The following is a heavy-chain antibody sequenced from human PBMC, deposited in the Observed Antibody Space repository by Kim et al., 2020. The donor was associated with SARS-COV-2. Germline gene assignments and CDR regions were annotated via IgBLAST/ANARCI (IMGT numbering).Heavy chain of an antibody. CDR1: GSSISSGYY. CDR3: EGPILYYYDSSGYYNADAFDI. D-gene: IGHD3-22*01. Sequence: SDTLSLTCTVSGSSISSGYYWGWIRQPPGKGLEWIGRIYHSGSTYYNTSIKGRVTISVDTSKNQFSLKLSSVTAADTAVYYCEGPILYYYDSSGYYNADAFDIWGQGTMVTVSS. J-gene: IGHJ3*02. CDR2: IYHSGST. V-gene: IGHV4-38-2*02.